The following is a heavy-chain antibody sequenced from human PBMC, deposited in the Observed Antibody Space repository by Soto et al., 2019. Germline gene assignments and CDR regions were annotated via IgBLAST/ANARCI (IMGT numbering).Heavy chain of an antibody. J-gene: IGHJ4*02. CDR1: GLTVSSSQ. V-gene: IGHV3-66*01. Sequence: EVQLVESGGGVVQPGGSLRLSCAASGLTVSSSQMSWVRQAPGKGLEWVSVIYSGGSEYYADSVKGRFTISRDSSKNTLNLQMNSLRVEDTAVYYCARDSAASFDYWGQGTLVTVSS. CDR2: IYSGGSE. CDR3: ARDSAASFDY. D-gene: IGHD2-15*01.